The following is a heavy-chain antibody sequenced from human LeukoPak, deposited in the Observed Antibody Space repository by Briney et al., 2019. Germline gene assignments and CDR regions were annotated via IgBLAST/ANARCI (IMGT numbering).Heavy chain of an antibody. D-gene: IGHD6-19*01. CDR2: ISGSGGST. Sequence: QPGGSLRLSCAASGFTFSSYAMSWVRPAPGKGLEWVSAISGSGGSTYYADSVKGRFTVSRDNSKNTLYLQMNSLRAEDTAVYYCASAYSSGWYGPFEYWGQGTLVTVSS. CDR1: GFTFSSYA. J-gene: IGHJ4*02. V-gene: IGHV3-23*01. CDR3: ASAYSSGWYGPFEY.